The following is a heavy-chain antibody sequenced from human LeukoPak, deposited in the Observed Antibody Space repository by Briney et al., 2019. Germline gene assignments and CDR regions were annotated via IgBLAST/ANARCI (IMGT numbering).Heavy chain of an antibody. CDR1: GGTFSSYA. CDR3: ARADEDPDYYYGMDV. J-gene: IGHJ6*02. V-gene: IGHV1-69*04. CDR2: IIPILGIA. Sequence: ASVKVSCKASGGTFSSYAISWVRQAPGQGLEWMGRIIPILGIANYAQKFQDRVTITADKSTSTAYMELSSLRSEDTAVYYCARADEDPDYYYGMDVWGQGTTVTVSS.